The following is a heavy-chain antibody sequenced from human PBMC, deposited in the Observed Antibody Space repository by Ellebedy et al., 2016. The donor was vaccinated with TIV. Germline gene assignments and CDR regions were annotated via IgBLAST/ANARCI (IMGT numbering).Heavy chain of an antibody. D-gene: IGHD6-19*01. CDR3: ARRSSGWHSVGAFDI. Sequence: SETLSLTXTVSGGSISSYYWSWIRQPPGKGLEWIGYIYYSGSTNYNPSLKSRVTISVDTSKNQFSLKLSSVTAADTAVYYCARRSSGWHSVGAFDIWGQGTMVTVSS. CDR1: GGSISSYY. J-gene: IGHJ3*02. CDR2: IYYSGST. V-gene: IGHV4-59*08.